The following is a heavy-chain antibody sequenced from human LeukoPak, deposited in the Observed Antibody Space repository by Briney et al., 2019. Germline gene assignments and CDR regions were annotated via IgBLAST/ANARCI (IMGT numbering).Heavy chain of an antibody. D-gene: IGHD3-10*01. CDR2: ISNSGATT. J-gene: IGHJ4*02. Sequence: GGSLRLSCEASGYIFSSYAMSWVRQAPGKGLEWVSVISNSGATTDYADSVKGRFTISRDNSKNTLSLQMNSLRAEDTAVYYCGKEELYYYGSGTYYTLAPFDYWGQGTLVTVSS. CDR1: GYIFSSYA. V-gene: IGHV3-23*01. CDR3: GKEELYYYGSGTYYTLAPFDY.